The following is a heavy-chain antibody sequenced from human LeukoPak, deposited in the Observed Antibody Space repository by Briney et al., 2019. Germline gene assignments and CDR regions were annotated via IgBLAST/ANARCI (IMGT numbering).Heavy chain of an antibody. CDR3: AREVGATFDY. CDR2: IYYSGST. V-gene: IGHV4-61*01. J-gene: IGHJ4*02. D-gene: IGHD1-26*01. Sequence: SETLSLTCTVSGGSVSSGSYYWSWIRQPPGKGLEWIGYIYYSGSTNYNPSLKSRVTISVDTSKNQFSLKLSSVTAADTAVYYCAREVGATFDYWGQGTLVTVSS. CDR1: GGSVSSGSYY.